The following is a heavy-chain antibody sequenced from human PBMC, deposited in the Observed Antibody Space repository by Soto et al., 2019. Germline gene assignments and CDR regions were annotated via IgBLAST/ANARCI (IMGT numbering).Heavy chain of an antibody. CDR2: IVVGSGNT. J-gene: IGHJ4*02. CDR3: AKCSSGGSCYVFDY. Sequence: SVKVSCKASGFTFTSSAVQWVRQARGQRLEWIGWIVVGSGNTNYAQKFQERVTITRDMSTNTAYMELSSLRSEDTAVYYCAKCSSGGSCYVFDYWGQGTLGTVSS. V-gene: IGHV1-58*01. D-gene: IGHD2-15*01. CDR1: GFTFTSSA.